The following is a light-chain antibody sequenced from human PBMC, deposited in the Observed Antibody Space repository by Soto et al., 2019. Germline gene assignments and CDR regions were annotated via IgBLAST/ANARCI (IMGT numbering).Light chain of an antibody. CDR2: DAS. CDR1: QGINDD. J-gene: IGKJ3*01. CDR3: FQDLNYPRT. Sequence: AIQLTQSPASLSADVGDRVTITCRASQGINDDVAWFQQRPGRAPRLLIYDASNVQSGVPSRFSGSGSGAYLRLTISSLQPEDSATYYCFQDLNYPRTFGPGTRVDI. V-gene: IGKV1-6*01.